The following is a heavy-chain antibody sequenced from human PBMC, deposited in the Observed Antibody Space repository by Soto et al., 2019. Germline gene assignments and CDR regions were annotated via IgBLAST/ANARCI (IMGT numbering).Heavy chain of an antibody. Sequence: WGSLRLSCAASGFTFISYAIRCVRHSPFKWLEWVAVISYDGSNKYYADSVKGRFTISRDNSKNTLYLQMNSLRAEDTAVYYCASQEVFGVVIIEYYFDYWGQGTLVTVSS. CDR3: ASQEVFGVVIIEYYFDY. J-gene: IGHJ4*02. D-gene: IGHD3-3*01. CDR1: GFTFISYA. CDR2: ISYDGSNK. V-gene: IGHV3-30-3*01.